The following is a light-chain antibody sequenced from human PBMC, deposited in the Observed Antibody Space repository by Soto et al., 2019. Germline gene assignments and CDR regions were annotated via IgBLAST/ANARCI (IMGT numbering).Light chain of an antibody. J-gene: IGLJ3*02. V-gene: IGLV6-57*01. Sequence: NFMLTQPHSVSESPGKTVTISCTRSSGSIASNYVQWYQQRPGSSPTPVIYEGNQRPSGVPDRFSGSIDSSSNSASLTISGLKTEDEADYYCQSYDSSANWVFGGGTKLTVL. CDR3: QSYDSSANWV. CDR2: EGN. CDR1: SGSIASNY.